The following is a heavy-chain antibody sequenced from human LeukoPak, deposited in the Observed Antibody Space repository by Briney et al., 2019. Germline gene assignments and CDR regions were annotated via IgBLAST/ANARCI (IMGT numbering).Heavy chain of an antibody. Sequence: GGSLRLSCAASGFTFSDYYMSWIRQAPGKGLEWVSYISSSGSTIYYADSVKGRFTISRDNAKNSLYLQMNSLRAEDTAVYYCARVSSTSKYYYYYMDVWGKGTTVTVSS. D-gene: IGHD2-2*01. V-gene: IGHV3-11*01. J-gene: IGHJ6*03. CDR3: ARVSSTSKYYYYYMDV. CDR1: GFTFSDYY. CDR2: ISSSGSTI.